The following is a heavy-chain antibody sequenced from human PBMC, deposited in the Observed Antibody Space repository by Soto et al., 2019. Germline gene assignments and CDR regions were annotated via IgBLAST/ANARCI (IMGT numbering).Heavy chain of an antibody. J-gene: IGHJ6*03. CDR2: ISGSGGST. CDR1: GFTFSSYA. CDR3: AKMKYFSGGSCYFFPPWRYSYYYMDV. V-gene: IGHV3-23*01. D-gene: IGHD2-15*01. Sequence: GGSLRLSCAASGFTFSSYAMSWVRQAPGKGLEWVSAISGSGGSTYYADSVKGRFTISRDNSKNTLYLQMNSLRAEDTAVYYCAKMKYFSGGSCYFFPPWRYSYYYMDVSGKGTTVTVSS.